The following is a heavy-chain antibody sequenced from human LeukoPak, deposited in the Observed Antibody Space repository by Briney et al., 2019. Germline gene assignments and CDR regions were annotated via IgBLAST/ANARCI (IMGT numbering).Heavy chain of an antibody. J-gene: IGHJ3*02. CDR2: ISSSSTYI. CDR3: ARDLVLLWFGDVHAFDN. CDR1: GFTFSSFG. V-gene: IGHV3-21*01. Sequence: PGGSLRLSCAASGFTFSSFGMNWVRQAPGKGLEWVSSISSSSTYINYADSVKGRFTIFRDNTENSLYLQMDSLRAEDTAVYYCARDLVLLWFGDVHAFDNWGQGTMVTVSS. D-gene: IGHD3-10*01.